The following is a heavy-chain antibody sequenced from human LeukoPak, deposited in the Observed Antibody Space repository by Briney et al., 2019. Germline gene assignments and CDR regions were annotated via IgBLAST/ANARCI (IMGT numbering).Heavy chain of an antibody. CDR1: GFTFSSYA. J-gene: IGHJ4*02. CDR2: ISGSGGST. V-gene: IGHV3-23*01. D-gene: IGHD3-9*01. CDR3: AKFYDILTSYFDY. Sequence: GGSLRLSCAASGFTFSSYAMSWVRQAPGKGLEWVSAISGSGGSTYYADSVKGRFTISRDNSKNTLCLEMNSLRAEDTAVYYCAKFYDILTSYFDYWGQGTLVTVSS.